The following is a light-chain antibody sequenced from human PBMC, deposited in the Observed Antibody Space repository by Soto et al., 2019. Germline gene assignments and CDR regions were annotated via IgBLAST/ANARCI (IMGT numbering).Light chain of an antibody. J-gene: IGKJ1*01. CDR1: QSIFYSSNNKNY. CDR2: WAS. CDR3: QQYYSTPWT. V-gene: IGKV4-1*01. Sequence: DIVMTQSPDSLAVSLGERATINCKSSQSIFYSSNNKNYLTWYQQKPGQPPKLPIYWASTRESGVPDRFSGSGSGTDFTLTISSLQAEDVAVYYCQQYYSTPWTFGQGTKVDIK.